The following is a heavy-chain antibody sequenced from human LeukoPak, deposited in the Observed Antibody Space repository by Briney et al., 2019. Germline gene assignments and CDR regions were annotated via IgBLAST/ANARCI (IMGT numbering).Heavy chain of an antibody. CDR1: GGTFSSYA. Sequence: SVKVSCKASGGTFSSYAISWVRQAPGQGLEWMGGIIPIFGTANYAQKFQGRVTITADESTSTAYMELSSLRSEDTAVYYCARGEPWSGYPHGAFDIWGQGTMVTVSS. CDR3: ARGEPWSGYPHGAFDI. J-gene: IGHJ3*02. D-gene: IGHD3-3*01. CDR2: IIPIFGTA. V-gene: IGHV1-69*13.